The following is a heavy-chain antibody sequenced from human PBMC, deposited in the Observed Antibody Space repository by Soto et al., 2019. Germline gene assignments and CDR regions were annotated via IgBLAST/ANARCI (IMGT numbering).Heavy chain of an antibody. D-gene: IGHD1-7*01. V-gene: IGHV4-59*01. CDR2: IYYSGST. CDR1: GGSISSYY. J-gene: IGHJ5*02. Sequence: SETLSLTCTVSGGSISSYYWSWIRQPPGKGLEWIGYIYYSGSTNYNPSLKSRVTISVDTSKNQFSLKLSSVTAADTAVYYCARDGNWNYGIGFDPWGQGTLVTVSS. CDR3: ARDGNWNYGIGFDP.